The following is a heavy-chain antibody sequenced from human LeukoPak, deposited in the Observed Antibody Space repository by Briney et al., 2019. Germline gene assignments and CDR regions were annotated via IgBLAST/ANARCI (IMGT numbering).Heavy chain of an antibody. J-gene: IGHJ4*02. V-gene: IGHV3-48*04. CDR1: GFTFSSYW. Sequence: SGGSLRLSCAASGFTFSSYWMSWVRQAPGKGLEWISYITNNGGAMFYGDSLKGRLTIFRDNAKKSLYLQMNSLRPDDTALYCCARALADSRGYYLGFDYWGQGTLVTVSS. CDR2: ITNNGGAM. D-gene: IGHD3-22*01. CDR3: ARALADSRGYYLGFDY.